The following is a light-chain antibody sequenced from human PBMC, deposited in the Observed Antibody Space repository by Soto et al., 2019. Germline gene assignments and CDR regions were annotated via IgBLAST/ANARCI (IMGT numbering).Light chain of an antibody. CDR2: AAS. Sequence: DIQMTQSPSSLSASVGDRVTITCRASQSIVTYLNWYLQKPGKAPKLLIYAASNLQSGVPSRFSGSGSGTDFTLTISSLQPEDFATYFCQQLTSYPRSTFGQGKRLEI. V-gene: IGKV1-39*01. J-gene: IGKJ5*01. CDR3: QQLTSYPRST. CDR1: QSIVTY.